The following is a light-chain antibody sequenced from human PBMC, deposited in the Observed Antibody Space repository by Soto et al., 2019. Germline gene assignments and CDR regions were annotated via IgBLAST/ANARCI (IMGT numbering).Light chain of an antibody. V-gene: IGLV3-21*04. J-gene: IGLJ2*01. Sequence: SYELTQPPSVSVAPGTTARITCGGTNIGSKSVHWYQQKPGQAPVLVIYYDSDRPSGIPERFSGSNSGNTATLTISRVEAGDEADYYCQVWDSSSDHPLFGGGTKVTVL. CDR1: NIGSKS. CDR3: QVWDSSSDHPL. CDR2: YDS.